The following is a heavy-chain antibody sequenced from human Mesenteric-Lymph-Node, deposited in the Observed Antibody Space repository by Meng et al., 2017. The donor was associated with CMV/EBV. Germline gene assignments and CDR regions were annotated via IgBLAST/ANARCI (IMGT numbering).Heavy chain of an antibody. J-gene: IGHJ4*02. V-gene: IGHV4-31*03. CDR2: IFYSGST. CDR1: GGSISSYY. D-gene: IGHD3-22*01. Sequence: LRLSCTVSGGSISSYYWSWIRQHPGKGLEWIGYIFYSGSTYYNPSLKSRLTISVDTSKNQFSLKLSSVTAADTAVYYCARDTYYYDSGGYYVGYFDYWGQGNLVTVSS. CDR3: ARDTYYYDSGGYYVGYFDY.